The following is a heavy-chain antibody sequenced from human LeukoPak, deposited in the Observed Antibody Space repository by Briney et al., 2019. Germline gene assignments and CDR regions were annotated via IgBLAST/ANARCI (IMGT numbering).Heavy chain of an antibody. V-gene: IGHV3-74*01. CDR3: ARQYSYDSSGYYPWDY. CDR1: GFTFSNYW. Sequence: GGSLRLSCAASGFTFSNYWMHWFRQAPGKGLVWVSRINSDGSSTTYADSVKGRFTISRDNAENTLYLQMNSLRAEDTAMYYCARQYSYDSSGYYPWDYWGQGTLVTVSS. J-gene: IGHJ4*02. CDR2: INSDGSST. D-gene: IGHD3-22*01.